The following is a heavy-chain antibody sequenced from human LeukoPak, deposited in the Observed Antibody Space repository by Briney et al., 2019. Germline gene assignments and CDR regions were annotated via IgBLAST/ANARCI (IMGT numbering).Heavy chain of an antibody. J-gene: IGHJ6*03. Sequence: SETLSLTCTVSGGSISSTSHYWGWIRQPPGKGLDWIGSMYYSGSTYYNPSLKSRVTISIDTSKNQFSLKLSSVTAADTAVYYCARLGSSSGYYYYYMDVWGKGTTVTVSS. V-gene: IGHV4-39*01. D-gene: IGHD6-6*01. CDR3: ARLGSSSGYYYYYMDV. CDR2: MYYSGST. CDR1: GGSISSTSHY.